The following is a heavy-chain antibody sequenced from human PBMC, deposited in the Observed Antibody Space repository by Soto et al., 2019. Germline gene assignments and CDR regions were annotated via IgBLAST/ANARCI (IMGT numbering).Heavy chain of an antibody. CDR1: GGSISSYY. V-gene: IGHV4-59*08. Sequence: SETLSLTCTVSGGSISSYYWSWIRQPPGKGLEWIGYIYYSGSTNYNPSLKSRVTISVDTSKNQFSLKLSSVTAADTAVYYCVDYDILTGTLNWGQGTLVTVSS. CDR2: IYYSGST. CDR3: VDYDILTGTLN. D-gene: IGHD3-9*01. J-gene: IGHJ4*02.